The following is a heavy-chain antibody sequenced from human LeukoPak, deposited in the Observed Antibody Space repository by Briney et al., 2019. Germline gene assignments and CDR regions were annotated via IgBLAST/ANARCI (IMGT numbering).Heavy chain of an antibody. CDR3: ASYKGAVAGAYYFDY. D-gene: IGHD6-19*01. J-gene: IGHJ4*02. CDR2: IYYSGST. CDR1: GGSISSSSYY. Sequence: SETLSLTCTVSGGSISSSSYYWGWIRQPPGKGLEWIGSIYYSGSTYYNPSLKSRVTISVDTSKNQFSLKLSSVTAADTAVYYCASYKGAVAGAYYFDYWGQGTLVTVSS. V-gene: IGHV4-39*01.